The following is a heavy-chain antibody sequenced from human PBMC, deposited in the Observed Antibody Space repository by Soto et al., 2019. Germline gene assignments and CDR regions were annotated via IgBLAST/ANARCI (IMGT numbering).Heavy chain of an antibody. CDR2: INPNSGGT. Sequence: ASVKVSCKASGYTFTGYYMHWVRQAPGQGLEWMGWINPNSGGTNYAQKFQGRVTMTRDTSISTAYMELSRLRSDDMAVYYCARRPGYCSSTSCYPLDYWGQGTLVTVSS. CDR3: ARRPGYCSSTSCYPLDY. D-gene: IGHD2-2*01. J-gene: IGHJ4*02. CDR1: GYTFTGYY. V-gene: IGHV1-2*02.